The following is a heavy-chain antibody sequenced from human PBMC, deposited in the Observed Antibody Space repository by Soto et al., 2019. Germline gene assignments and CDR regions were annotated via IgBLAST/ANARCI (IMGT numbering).Heavy chain of an antibody. D-gene: IGHD6-6*01. Sequence: GGSLRLSCAASGFTFSSYGMHWVRQAPGKGLEWVAVISYDGSNKYYADSVKGRFTISRDNSKNTLYLQMNSLRAEDTAVYYCAKGSAARPTAHYYYYGMDVWGQGTTVTVSS. CDR3: AKGSAARPTAHYYYYGMDV. CDR2: ISYDGSNK. CDR1: GFTFSSYG. J-gene: IGHJ6*02. V-gene: IGHV3-30*18.